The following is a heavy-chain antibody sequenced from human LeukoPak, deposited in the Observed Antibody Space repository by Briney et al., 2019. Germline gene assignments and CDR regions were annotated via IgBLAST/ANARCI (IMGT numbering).Heavy chain of an antibody. CDR2: ISSSSSYI. CDR3: ARRVLKFDNYYGMDV. J-gene: IGHJ6*02. D-gene: IGHD3-9*01. Sequence: GGSLRLSCAVSGFTFSSYSMNWVRQAPGKGLEWVSCISSSSSYIYYADSVKGRFTISTDNAKNTLYLQMNSPRAEDTAVYYCARRVLKFDNYYGMDVWGQGTTVTVSS. V-gene: IGHV3-21*01. CDR1: GFTFSSYS.